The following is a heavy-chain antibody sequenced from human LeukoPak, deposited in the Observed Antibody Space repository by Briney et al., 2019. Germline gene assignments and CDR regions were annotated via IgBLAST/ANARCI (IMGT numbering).Heavy chain of an antibody. Sequence: GGSLRLSCAASGFTFSSYSMNWVRQAPGKGLEWVPSISINSSYIYYADSVKGRFTISRDNAKNSLYLQMNSLRAEDTAVYYCARRLISLRAPHLYGMDVWGQGTTVTVSS. J-gene: IGHJ6*02. CDR1: GFTFSSYS. CDR2: ISINSSYI. D-gene: IGHD3-16*01. CDR3: ARRLISLRAPHLYGMDV. V-gene: IGHV3-21*01.